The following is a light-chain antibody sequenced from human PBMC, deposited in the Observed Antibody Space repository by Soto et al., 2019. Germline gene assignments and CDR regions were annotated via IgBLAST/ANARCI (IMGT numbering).Light chain of an antibody. V-gene: IGKV1-27*01. CDR3: QKYNSVPLT. Sequence: DIQMTQSPSSLSASVGDRVTITCRASQVIGNFLAWYQQKPGKVPKLLIYGASTLQSGVPSRFSGSGSGTDFTLTINSLQAEDVATYYCQKYNSVPLTFGGGTKVDLK. CDR2: GAS. J-gene: IGKJ4*01. CDR1: QVIGNF.